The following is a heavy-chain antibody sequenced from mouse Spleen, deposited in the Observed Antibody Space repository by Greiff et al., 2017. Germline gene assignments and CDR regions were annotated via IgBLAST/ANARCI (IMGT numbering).Heavy chain of an antibody. CDR1: GFNIKDYY. CDR2: IDPADGEP. CDR3: AIRRPLSYYSYDGDY. D-gene: IGHD2-12*01. Sequence: VQLQQSGAELVKPGASVKLSCTASGFNIKDYYMHWVKQRTEQGLEWIGRIDPADGEPTYAPKFQGKATITADPSSNKAYLQLSSLTSEDTAVYYCAIRRPLSYYSYDGDYWGQGTTLTVSS. J-gene: IGHJ2*01. V-gene: IGHV14-2*01.